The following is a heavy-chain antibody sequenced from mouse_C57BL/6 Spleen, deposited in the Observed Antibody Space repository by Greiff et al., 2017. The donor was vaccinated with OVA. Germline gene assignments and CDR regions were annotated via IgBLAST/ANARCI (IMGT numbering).Heavy chain of an antibody. D-gene: IGHD3-3*01. Sequence: VMLVESGGGLVKPGGSLKLSCAASGFTFSSYAMSWVRQTPEKRLEWVATISDGGSYTYYPDNVKGRFTISRDNAKNNLYLQMSHLKSEDTAMYYCARGDKRDYWGQGTTLTVSS. V-gene: IGHV5-4*03. CDR2: ISDGGSYT. J-gene: IGHJ2*01. CDR3: ARGDKRDY. CDR1: GFTFSSYA.